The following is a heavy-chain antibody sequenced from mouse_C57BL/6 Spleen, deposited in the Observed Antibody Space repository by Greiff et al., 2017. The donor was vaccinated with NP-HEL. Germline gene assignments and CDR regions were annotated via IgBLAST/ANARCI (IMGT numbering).Heavy chain of an antibody. CDR3: AHTTVVEEGYAMDY. CDR2: IDPNSGGT. J-gene: IGHJ4*01. D-gene: IGHD1-1*01. Sequence: QVQLQQPGAELVKPGASVKLSCKASGYTFTSYWMHWVKQRPGRGLEWIGRIDPNSGGTKYNEKFKSKATLTVDKPSSPAYMQLSSLTSEDSAVYYCAHTTVVEEGYAMDYWGQGTSVTVSS. V-gene: IGHV1-72*01. CDR1: GYTFTSYW.